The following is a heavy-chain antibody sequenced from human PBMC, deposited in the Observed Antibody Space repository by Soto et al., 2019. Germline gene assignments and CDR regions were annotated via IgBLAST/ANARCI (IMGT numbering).Heavy chain of an antibody. Sequence: GASVKVSCKASGYAFTSYGISWVRQAPGQGLEWMGWISAYNGNTNYAQKLQGRVTMTTDTSTSTAYMELRSLRSDDTAVYYCARDMEEDYFGSGPWMDVWGTGTTVTVS. D-gene: IGHD3-10*01. V-gene: IGHV1-18*01. CDR2: ISAYNGNT. CDR3: ARDMEEDYFGSGPWMDV. CDR1: GYAFTSYG. J-gene: IGHJ6*03.